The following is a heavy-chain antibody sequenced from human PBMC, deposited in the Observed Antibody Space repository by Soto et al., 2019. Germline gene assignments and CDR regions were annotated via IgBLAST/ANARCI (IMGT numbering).Heavy chain of an antibody. Sequence: GESLKISCAASGFTFSSYAMSWVRQAPGKGLEWVSAISGSGGSTYYADSVKGRFTISRDNSKNTLYLQMNSLRAEDTAVYYCAKDSMGARIAAAGIFDYWGQGTLVTVSS. CDR3: AKDSMGARIAAAGIFDY. V-gene: IGHV3-23*01. CDR2: ISGSGGST. CDR1: GFTFSSYA. J-gene: IGHJ4*02. D-gene: IGHD6-13*01.